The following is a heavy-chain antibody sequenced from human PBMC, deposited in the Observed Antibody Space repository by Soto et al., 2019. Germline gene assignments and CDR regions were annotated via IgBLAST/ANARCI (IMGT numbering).Heavy chain of an antibody. CDR1: GFSLSTSGVG. CDR3: AHRQYYYGSGSYYNASDY. D-gene: IGHD3-10*01. Sequence: QITLKESGPTLVKPTQTLTLTCTFSGFSLSTSGVGVGWIRQPPGKALEWLALIYWNDDKRYSPSLKSRLTNTQDTPKNHVVLTMTNMDPVDTATYYCAHRQYYYGSGSYYNASDYWGQGTLVXVSS. J-gene: IGHJ4*02. CDR2: IYWNDDK. V-gene: IGHV2-5*01.